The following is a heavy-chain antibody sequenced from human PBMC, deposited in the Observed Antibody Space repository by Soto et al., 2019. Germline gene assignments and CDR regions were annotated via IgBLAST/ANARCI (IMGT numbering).Heavy chain of an antibody. CDR3: ARASAYRDWFDP. Sequence: LSLTCAVYGGSFSGYYWSWIRQPPGKGLEWIGEINHSGSTNYNPSLKSRVTISVYTSKNQFSLKLSSVTAADTAVYYCARASAYRDWFDPWGQGTRVTVSS. J-gene: IGHJ5*02. CDR1: GGSFSGYY. D-gene: IGHD6-25*01. V-gene: IGHV4-34*01. CDR2: INHSGST.